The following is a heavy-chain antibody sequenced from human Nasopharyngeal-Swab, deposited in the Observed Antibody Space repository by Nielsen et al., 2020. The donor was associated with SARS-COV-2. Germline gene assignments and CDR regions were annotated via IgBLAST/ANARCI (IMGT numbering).Heavy chain of an antibody. V-gene: IGHV3-73*01. CDR3: TTDFYFDY. J-gene: IGHJ4*02. Sequence: GESLKISCAASGFIFSASAIHWVRQASGKGLEWVGRIGDKDHNYATTYGASVQGRFTISRDDSKNTAFLQMDSLKTEDTPLYYCTTDFYFDYWGQGTLVTVSS. CDR2: IGDKDHNYAT. CDR1: GFIFSASA.